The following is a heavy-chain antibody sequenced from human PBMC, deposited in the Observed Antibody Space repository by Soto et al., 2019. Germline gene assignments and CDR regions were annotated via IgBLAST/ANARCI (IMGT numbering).Heavy chain of an antibody. V-gene: IGHV3-23*01. CDR3: AKEYSITIFGVVIYFDY. Sequence: RGSLRLSCAASGFTFSSYALSWVRQAPGKGLEWVSAISGSGGSTYYADSVKGRFTISRDNSKNTLYLQMNSLRAEDTAVYYCAKEYSITIFGVVIYFDYWGQGTLVTVSS. D-gene: IGHD3-3*01. CDR2: ISGSGGST. J-gene: IGHJ4*02. CDR1: GFTFSSYA.